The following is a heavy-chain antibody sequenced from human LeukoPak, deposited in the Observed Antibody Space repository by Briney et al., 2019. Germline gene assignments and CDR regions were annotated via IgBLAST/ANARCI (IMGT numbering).Heavy chain of an antibody. J-gene: IGHJ3*02. CDR1: GGSISSSSYY. CDR2: IYYSGST. D-gene: IGHD3-9*01. CDR3: ARGGGRLRYFDWGRTPNAFDI. V-gene: IGHV4-39*07. Sequence: KPSETLSLTCTVSGGSISSSSYYWGWIRQPPGKGLEWIGSIYYSGSTYYNPSLKSRVTISVDTSKNQFSLKLSSVTAADTAVYYCARGGGRLRYFDWGRTPNAFDIWGQGTMVTVSS.